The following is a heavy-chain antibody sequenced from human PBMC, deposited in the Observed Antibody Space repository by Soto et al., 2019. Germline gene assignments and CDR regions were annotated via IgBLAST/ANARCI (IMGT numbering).Heavy chain of an antibody. CDR3: ATGGRQWLVTSGFNY. CDR1: GFTFSDYA. V-gene: IGHV3-30*03. Sequence: VQLVESGGGVVQPGRSLRLSCAASGFTFSDYAMHWVRQAPGKGMEWVAVVSHDGRNTHYADYVKGRFTISRDSSKKTVSLEMTSLRAEDTAVYYCATGGRQWLVTSGFNYWGQGALVTVSS. CDR2: VSHDGRNT. D-gene: IGHD6-19*01. J-gene: IGHJ4*02.